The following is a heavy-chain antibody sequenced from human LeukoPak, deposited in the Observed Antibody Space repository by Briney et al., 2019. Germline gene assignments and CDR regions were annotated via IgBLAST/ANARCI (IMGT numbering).Heavy chain of an antibody. Sequence: GGSLRLSCAASGFTFSSYSMNWVRQAPGKGLEWVSYISSSSSTIYYADSVKGRFTISRDNAKNSLYLQMNSLRAEDTAVYYCARDVRRSGGQIAVAGYTPFDYWGQGTLVTVSS. CDR3: ARDVRRSGGQIAVAGYTPFDY. D-gene: IGHD6-19*01. V-gene: IGHV3-48*01. CDR1: GFTFSSYS. CDR2: ISSSSSTI. J-gene: IGHJ4*02.